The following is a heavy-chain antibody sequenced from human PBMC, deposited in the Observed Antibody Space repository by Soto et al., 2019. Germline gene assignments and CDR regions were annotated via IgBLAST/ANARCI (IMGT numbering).Heavy chain of an antibody. Sequence: SETLSLTCTVSRGSSSSYYWSWIRQPPGKGLEWIVYIYYSGSTNYNPSLKRRVTISVDTSKNQFSLKLSSVTAADRPVYYCASGKGYYLDYWGQGTQVPVSS. CDR3: ASGKGYYLDY. D-gene: IGHD1-26*01. CDR1: RGSSSSYY. V-gene: IGHV4-59*01. J-gene: IGHJ4*02. CDR2: IYYSGST.